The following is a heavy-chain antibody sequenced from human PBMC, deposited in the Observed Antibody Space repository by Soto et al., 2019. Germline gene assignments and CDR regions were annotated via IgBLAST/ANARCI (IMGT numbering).Heavy chain of an antibody. CDR2: MNPNSGNT. CDR1: GYTFTSYD. CDR3: ARGTLAAAGPDFDY. V-gene: IGHV1-8*01. D-gene: IGHD6-13*01. Sequence: ASVKVSCKASGYTFTSYDINWVRQATGQGLEWMGWMNPNSGNTGYAQKFQGRVTMTRNTSISTAYMELSSLRSEDTAVYYCARGTLAAAGPDFDYWGQGTLVTVSS. J-gene: IGHJ4*02.